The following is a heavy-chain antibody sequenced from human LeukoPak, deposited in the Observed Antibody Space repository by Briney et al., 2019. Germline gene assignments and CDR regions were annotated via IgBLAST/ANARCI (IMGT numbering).Heavy chain of an antibody. CDR1: GFTFSNAW. Sequence: GGSLRLSCAASGFTFSNAWMSWVRQAPGKGLEWVGRIKSKTDGGTTDYAAPVKGRFTIPRDDSKNTLYPQMNSLKTEDTAVYYCTTDRGYCSGGSCYYGAFDYWGRGTLVTVSS. D-gene: IGHD2-15*01. J-gene: IGHJ4*02. V-gene: IGHV3-15*01. CDR2: IKSKTDGGTT. CDR3: TTDRGYCSGGSCYYGAFDY.